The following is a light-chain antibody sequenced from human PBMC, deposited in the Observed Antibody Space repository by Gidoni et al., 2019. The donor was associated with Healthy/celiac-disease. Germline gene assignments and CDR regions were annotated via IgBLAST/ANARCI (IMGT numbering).Light chain of an antibody. V-gene: IGKV1-33*01. J-gene: IGKJ3*01. Sequence: DIQMTPSPSSLSASVGDRVTITCQAGQDMSNYLNWYQQKPGKDPKHLIYDAANLETGVPSRFSGSGSGTDFTFTISSLQPEDIATYYCRQYDKPVFGPGTKVDIK. CDR3: RQYDKPV. CDR2: DAA. CDR1: QDMSNY.